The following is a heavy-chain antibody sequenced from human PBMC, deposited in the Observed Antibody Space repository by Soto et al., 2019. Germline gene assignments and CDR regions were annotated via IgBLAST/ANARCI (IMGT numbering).Heavy chain of an antibody. CDR2: ISGSGGST. D-gene: IGHD6-13*01. J-gene: IGHJ4*02. Sequence: GGSLRLSCAASGFTFSSYAMSWVRQAPGKGLEWVSAISGSGGSTYYADSVKGRFTISRDNSKNTLYLQMNSLRAEDTAVYYCAKDGWYSSSWYDMVFDYWRQGTLATVSS. CDR1: GFTFSSYA. V-gene: IGHV3-23*01. CDR3: AKDGWYSSSWYDMVFDY.